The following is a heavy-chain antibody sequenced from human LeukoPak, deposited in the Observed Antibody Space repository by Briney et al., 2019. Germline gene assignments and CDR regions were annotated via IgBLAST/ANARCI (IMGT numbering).Heavy chain of an antibody. Sequence: ASVKVSCKASGYTFTGYYMHWVRQAPGQGLEWMGWINPNSGGTNYAQKFQGRVTMTRDTSISTAYMELSRLRSDDTAVYYCARVPDIVVVVAATPFFDYWGQGTLVTVSS. CDR1: GYTFTGYY. J-gene: IGHJ4*02. CDR3: ARVPDIVVVVAATPFFDY. D-gene: IGHD2-15*01. CDR2: INPNSGGT. V-gene: IGHV1-2*02.